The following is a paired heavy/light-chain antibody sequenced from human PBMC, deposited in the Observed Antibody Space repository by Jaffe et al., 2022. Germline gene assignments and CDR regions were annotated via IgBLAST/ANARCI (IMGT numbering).Heavy chain of an antibody. CDR3: ARVKTGSAQYYFDY. V-gene: IGHV4-38-2*01. Sequence: QVQLQESGPGLVKPSETLSLTCAISGDSKNNDIYWGWIRQSPGKGLEWIGNFYHNGDTYYNPSLKSRVTISVDTSKNQFSLNLNSVTAADTAVYYCARVKTGSAQYYFDYWGQGTLVTVSS. CDR1: GDSKNNDIY. J-gene: IGHJ4*02. D-gene: IGHD4-4*01. CDR2: FYHNGDT.
Light chain of an antibody. CDR1: RSNFGAGYD. CDR2: DNN. Sequence: QSVLTQPPSVSGAPGQRVTISCTGSRSNFGAGYDVHWYQQFPGTAPKLLIYDNNNRPSGVPDRFSGSKSGTSASLAITGLQAEDEADYYCQSYDSSLISSFVFGTGTKVTVL. J-gene: IGLJ1*01. V-gene: IGLV1-40*01. CDR3: QSYDSSLISSFV.